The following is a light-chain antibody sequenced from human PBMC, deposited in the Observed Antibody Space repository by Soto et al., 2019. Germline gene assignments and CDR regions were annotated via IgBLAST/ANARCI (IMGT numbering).Light chain of an antibody. CDR3: QQRSNWIT. CDR1: QSISRY. CDR2: DAS. Sequence: EIVLTQSPATLSLSPWERATLSCRASQSISRYLAWYQQKPGQAPRLLIYDASNRATGIPVRFSGSGSGTDFTLTISSLVPEDFAVYYCQQRSNWITFGQGTRLEIK. J-gene: IGKJ5*01. V-gene: IGKV3-11*01.